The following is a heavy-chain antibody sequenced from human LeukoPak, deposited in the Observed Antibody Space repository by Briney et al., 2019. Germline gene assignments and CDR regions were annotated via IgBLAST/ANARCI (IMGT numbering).Heavy chain of an antibody. Sequence: GASVKVSCKASGYTFTSYAISWVRQAPGQGLEWMGWISAYNGNTNYAQKLQGRVTMTTDTSTSTAYMELRSLRSDDTAVYYCARDKWLVEGGYYYYGMDVWGQGTTVTVSS. J-gene: IGHJ6*02. CDR2: ISAYNGNT. CDR1: GYTFTSYA. CDR3: ARDKWLVEGGYYYYGMDV. D-gene: IGHD6-19*01. V-gene: IGHV1-18*01.